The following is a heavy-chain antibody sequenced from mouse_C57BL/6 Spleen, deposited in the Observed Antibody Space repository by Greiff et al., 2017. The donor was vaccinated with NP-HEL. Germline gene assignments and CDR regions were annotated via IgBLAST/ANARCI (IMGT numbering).Heavy chain of an antibody. J-gene: IGHJ4*01. CDR1: GYTFTSYW. CDR2: IDPSDSET. V-gene: IGHV1-52*01. CDR3: ARYYGNYGAYAMDY. D-gene: IGHD2-1*01. Sequence: LVESGPELVKPGASVKISCKASGYTFTSYWMHWVKQRPIQGLEWIGNIDPSDSETHYNQKFKDKATLTVDKSSSTAYMQLSSLTSEDSAVYYCARYYGNYGAYAMDYWGQGTSVTVSS.